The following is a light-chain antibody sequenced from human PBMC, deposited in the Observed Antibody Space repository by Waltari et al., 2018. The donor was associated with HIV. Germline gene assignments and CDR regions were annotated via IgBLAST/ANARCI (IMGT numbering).Light chain of an antibody. V-gene: IGKV2-24*01. CDR3: MQATQFPLT. Sequence: EIVMMQSPPSSPVIVGQPASIYCRSSQSLVHTDGNTYLSWLQQRPGQPPRLLIYKVSTRFSGVPDRFSGSGTGRDFTLKITRVEVEDVATYYCMQATQFPLTFGQGTRLEIK. J-gene: IGKJ5*01. CDR1: QSLVHTDGNTY. CDR2: KVS.